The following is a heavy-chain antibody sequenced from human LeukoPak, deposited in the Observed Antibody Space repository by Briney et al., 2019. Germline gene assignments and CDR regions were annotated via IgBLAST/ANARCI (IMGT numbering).Heavy chain of an antibody. D-gene: IGHD4-17*01. CDR2: MNPNSGNT. V-gene: IGHV1-8*02. Sequence: GASVKVSCKASGYTFTSYDINWVRQATGQGLEWMGWMNPNSGNTGYAQKFQGRVTMTTDTSTSTAYMELRSLRSDDTAVYYCARDGYGDYVPPFDYWGQGTLVTVSS. CDR1: GYTFTSYD. CDR3: ARDGYGDYVPPFDY. J-gene: IGHJ4*02.